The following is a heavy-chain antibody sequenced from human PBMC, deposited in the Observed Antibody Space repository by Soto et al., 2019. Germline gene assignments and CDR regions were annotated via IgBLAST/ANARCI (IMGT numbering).Heavy chain of an antibody. D-gene: IGHD2-8*01. V-gene: IGHV4-31*03. CDR3: ARGMAGGYYYGMDV. CDR1: GGSISSGGYY. Sequence: SETLSLTCTVSGGSISSGGYYWSWIRQHPGRGLEWIGYIYYSGSTYYNPSLKSRVTISVDTSKNQFSLKLSSVTAADTAVYYCARGMAGGYYYGMDVWGQGTTVTVSS. CDR2: IYYSGST. J-gene: IGHJ6*02.